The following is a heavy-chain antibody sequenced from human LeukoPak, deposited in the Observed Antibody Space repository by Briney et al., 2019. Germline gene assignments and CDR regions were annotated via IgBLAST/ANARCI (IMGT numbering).Heavy chain of an antibody. CDR2: INPSGGST. J-gene: IGHJ6*03. CDR3: ARDGDPVGRRTYYYYMDV. V-gene: IGHV1-46*01. Sequence: GASVTVSCKASGYTFTSYYMHWVRQAPGQGLEWMGIINPSGGSTSYAQKFQGRVTMTRDTSTSTVYMELSSLRSEDTAVYYCARDGDPVGRRTYYYYMDVWGKGTTVTISS. CDR1: GYTFTSYY. D-gene: IGHD7-27*01.